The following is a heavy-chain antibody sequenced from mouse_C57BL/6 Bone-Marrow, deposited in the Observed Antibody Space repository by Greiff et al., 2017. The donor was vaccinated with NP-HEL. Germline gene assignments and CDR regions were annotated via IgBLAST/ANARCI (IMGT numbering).Heavy chain of an antibody. CDR2: INPGSGGT. Sequence: QVQLQQSGAELVRPGTSVKVSCKASGYAFTNYLIEWVQQRPGQGLEWIGVINPGSGGTNYNEKFKGKATLTADKSSSTAYMQLSSLSSEDSAVYFCAGEGENWVFDYWGQGTTLTVSS. D-gene: IGHD4-1*01. CDR3: AGEGENWVFDY. CDR1: GYAFTNYL. V-gene: IGHV1-54*01. J-gene: IGHJ2*01.